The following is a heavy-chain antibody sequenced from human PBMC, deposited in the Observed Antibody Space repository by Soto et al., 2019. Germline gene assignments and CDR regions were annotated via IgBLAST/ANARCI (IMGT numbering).Heavy chain of an antibody. CDR3: ARARPGNRFDP. V-gene: IGHV4-34*01. Sequence: PSETLSLTCAVYGGSFSGYYWSWIRQPPGKGLEWIGEINHSGSTNYNPSLKSRVTISVDTSKNQFSLKLSSVTAADTAVYYCARARPGNRFDPWGQGTLVNVSS. D-gene: IGHD6-6*01. J-gene: IGHJ5*02. CDR2: INHSGST. CDR1: GGSFSGYY.